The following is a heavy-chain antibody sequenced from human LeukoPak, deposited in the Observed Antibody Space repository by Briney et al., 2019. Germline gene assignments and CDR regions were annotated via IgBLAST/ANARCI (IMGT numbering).Heavy chain of an antibody. J-gene: IGHJ6*03. V-gene: IGHV3-21*04. CDR3: VRSHDYSYYYYYYMDV. CDR1: GFTFSSYS. D-gene: IGHD4-11*01. CDR2: ISSSSSYI. Sequence: GGSLRLSCAASGFTFSSYSMNWVRQAPGKGLEWVSSISSSSSYIYYADSVKGRFTISRDNSKNTLYLQMNSLRAEDTAVYYCVRSHDYSYYYYYYMDVWGKGTTVTVSS.